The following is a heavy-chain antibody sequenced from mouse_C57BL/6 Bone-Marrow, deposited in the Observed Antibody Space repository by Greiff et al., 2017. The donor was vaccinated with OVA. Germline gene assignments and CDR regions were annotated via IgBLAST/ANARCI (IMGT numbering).Heavy chain of an antibody. CDR2: IDPSDSYT. CDR1: GYTFTSYW. J-gene: IGHJ3*01. CDR3: ASAVFAY. V-gene: IGHV1-50*01. Sequence: VQLQQPGAELVKPGASVKLSCKASGYTFTSYWMQWVKQRPGQGLEWIGEIDPSDSYTNDNQKFKGKATLTVDTSSSTAYMQLSSLTSEDSAVYYCASAVFAYWGQGALVTVSA.